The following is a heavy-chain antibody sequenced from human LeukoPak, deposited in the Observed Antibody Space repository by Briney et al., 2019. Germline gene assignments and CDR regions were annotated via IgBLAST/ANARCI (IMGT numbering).Heavy chain of an antibody. J-gene: IGHJ4*02. CDR3: AKEYCSNSVCHSLDY. V-gene: IGHV3-23*01. CDR1: GLTFSSYA. Sequence: GGSLRLSCAASGLTFSSYAMGWVRQAPGKGLEWVSAISGSGGSTYYADSVKGRFTFSRDNSKNTLYLQMNSLRAEDTAVYYCAKEYCSNSVCHSLDYWGQGTLVTVSS. CDR2: ISGSGGST. D-gene: IGHD2-8*01.